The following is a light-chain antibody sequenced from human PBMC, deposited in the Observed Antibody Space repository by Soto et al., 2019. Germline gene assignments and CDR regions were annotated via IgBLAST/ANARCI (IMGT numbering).Light chain of an antibody. Sequence: EIVLTQSPGTLSLSPGERATLSCRASQSVSSSYLAWYQQKPGQAPRLLIYGASSRATGIPDRFSGSGSGTDFTLTISRLEPEDFAVYYWQQYGSSRGYTCGQGTKLEIK. CDR3: QQYGSSRGYT. CDR2: GAS. J-gene: IGKJ2*01. CDR1: QSVSSSY. V-gene: IGKV3-20*01.